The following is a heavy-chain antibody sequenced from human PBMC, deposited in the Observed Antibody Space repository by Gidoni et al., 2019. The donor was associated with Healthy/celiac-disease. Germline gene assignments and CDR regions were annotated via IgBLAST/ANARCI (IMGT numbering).Heavy chain of an antibody. CDR3: ARHCLGCYSNWFDP. J-gene: IGHJ5*02. V-gene: IGHV5-10-1*01. CDR2: IDPSDSYT. Sequence: PGKGLEWMGRIDPSDSYTNYSPSFQGHVTISADKSISTAYLQWSSLKASDTAMYYCARHCLGCYSNWFDPWGQGTLVTVSS. D-gene: IGHD2-21*02.